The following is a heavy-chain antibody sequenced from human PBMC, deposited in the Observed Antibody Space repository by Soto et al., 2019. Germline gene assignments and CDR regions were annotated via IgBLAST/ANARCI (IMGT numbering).Heavy chain of an antibody. V-gene: IGHV4-59*01. D-gene: IGHD4-17*01. CDR1: GGYIGGYY. CDR2: IYHSGST. Sequence: QVQLEESGPGLVKPSETLSLTCSVSGGYIGGYYWSWIRQPPGKGLEWIGYIYHSGSTNYNPSLKSRVTISVDTSKNHFSLKLNSVTAADTATYYCARAYGGNSEVFDYWGQGTLVTVSP. CDR3: ARAYGGNSEVFDY. J-gene: IGHJ4*02.